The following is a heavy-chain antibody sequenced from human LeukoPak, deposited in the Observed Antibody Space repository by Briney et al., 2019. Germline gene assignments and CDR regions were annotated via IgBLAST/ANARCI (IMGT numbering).Heavy chain of an antibody. CDR1: GFTFSSSG. Sequence: PGGSLRLSCAASGFTFSSSGMHWVRQAPGKGLEWVAVIWYDGNNKFYADSVKGRFTISRDNSKNTLYLQMNSLRGEDTAVYYCARVLVGTTYFEYWGQGTLVTVSS. J-gene: IGHJ4*02. CDR3: ARVLVGTTYFEY. V-gene: IGHV3-33*01. D-gene: IGHD1-26*01. CDR2: IWYDGNNK.